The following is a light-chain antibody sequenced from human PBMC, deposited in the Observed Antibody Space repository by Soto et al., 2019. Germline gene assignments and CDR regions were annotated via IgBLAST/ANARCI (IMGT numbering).Light chain of an antibody. CDR1: QGVSGY. J-gene: IGKJ4*01. Sequence: DIQLTQSPSFLSASVGDRVTITCRASQGVSGYLAWYQLKPGKAPKLLIYAASTLQSGVPSRFSGSESGTEFTLTITSLQPEDFATYFCLQLSAYPLTFGGGTEVEIK. CDR2: AAS. CDR3: LQLSAYPLT. V-gene: IGKV1-9*01.